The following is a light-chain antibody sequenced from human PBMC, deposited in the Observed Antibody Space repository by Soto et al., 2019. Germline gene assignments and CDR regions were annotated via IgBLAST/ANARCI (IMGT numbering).Light chain of an antibody. V-gene: IGKV3-20*01. CDR1: QTISSSY. CDR3: QQYGSWT. Sequence: EIVLTQSPGTLSVSPGERATLSCRASQTISSSYLAWYRQKPGQAPSLLIYGTSSRATGIPDRFSGSGSGTDFTLTISRLEPEDSAIYYCQQYGSWTSGQGTKVEIK. J-gene: IGKJ1*01. CDR2: GTS.